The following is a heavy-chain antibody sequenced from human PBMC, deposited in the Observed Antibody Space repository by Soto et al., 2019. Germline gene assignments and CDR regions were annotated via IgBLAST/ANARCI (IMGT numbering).Heavy chain of an antibody. CDR2: IYYSGST. V-gene: IGHV4-31*03. Sequence: SETLSLTCTVSGGSISSGGYYWSWIRQHPGKGLEWIGYIYYSGSTYYNPSLKSRVTISVDTSKNQFSLKLSSVTAADTAVYYCATFSNYYDSSGYYYAGGRNFDYWGQGTLVTVSS. D-gene: IGHD3-22*01. J-gene: IGHJ4*02. CDR1: GGSISSGGYY. CDR3: ATFSNYYDSSGYYYAGGRNFDY.